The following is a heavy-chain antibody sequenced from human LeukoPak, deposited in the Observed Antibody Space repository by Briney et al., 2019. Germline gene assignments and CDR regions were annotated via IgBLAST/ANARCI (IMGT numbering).Heavy chain of an antibody. D-gene: IGHD2-2*01. CDR1: GFTFSSYA. V-gene: IGHV3-23*01. CDR2: ISGSGGST. J-gene: IGHJ4*02. Sequence: GGSLRLSCAASGFTFSSYAMSWVRQAPGKGLEWVSAISGSGGSTYYADSVKGRFTISRDNSRNTLYLQMNSLRAEDTAVYYCAKAPIVVVPAATDYWGQGTLVTVSS. CDR3: AKAPIVVVPAATDY.